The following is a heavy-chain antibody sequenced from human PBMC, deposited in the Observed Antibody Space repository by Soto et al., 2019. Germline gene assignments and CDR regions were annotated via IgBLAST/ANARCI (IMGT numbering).Heavy chain of an antibody. D-gene: IGHD1-1*01. V-gene: IGHV3-30*02. CDR3: AKSVYNWNDGFFDY. CDR1: GFTFSSYG. CDR2: IWYDGSNK. Sequence: GGSLRLSCAASGFTFSSYGMHWVRPAPGKGLEWVAVIWYDGSNKYYADSVKGRFTISRDNSKNTLYLQMNSLRAEDTAVYYCAKSVYNWNDGFFDYWGQGTLVTVSS. J-gene: IGHJ4*02.